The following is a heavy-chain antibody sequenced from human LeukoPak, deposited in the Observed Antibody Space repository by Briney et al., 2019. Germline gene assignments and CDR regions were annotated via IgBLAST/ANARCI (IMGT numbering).Heavy chain of an antibody. CDR1: GFTFSNYN. V-gene: IGHV3-23*01. J-gene: IGHJ4*02. Sequence: GGSLRLSCAASGFTFSNYNMNWVRQVPGKGLEWVSAISGSGGSTYYADSVKGRFTISRGNSKNTLYLQMNSLRAEDTAVYYCAKDTDYYDSSGSDRFDYWGQGTLVTVSS. D-gene: IGHD3-22*01. CDR3: AKDTDYYDSSGSDRFDY. CDR2: ISGSGGST.